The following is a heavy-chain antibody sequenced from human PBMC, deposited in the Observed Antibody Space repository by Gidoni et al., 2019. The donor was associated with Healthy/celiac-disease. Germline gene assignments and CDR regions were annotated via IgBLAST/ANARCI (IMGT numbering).Heavy chain of an antibody. D-gene: IGHD3-22*01. CDR3: AKVPGGIVAFDY. J-gene: IGHJ4*02. Sequence: EVQLLESGGGLVQPAGSLSLSCVASGFTFSSYAMSWVRQAPGKGLEWVADISGSGGTTYYADSVKGRFTISRDNSKNTLYLQMNSLRAEDTAVYYCAKVPGGIVAFDYWGQGTLVTVSS. CDR1: GFTFSSYA. CDR2: ISGSGGTT. V-gene: IGHV3-23*01.